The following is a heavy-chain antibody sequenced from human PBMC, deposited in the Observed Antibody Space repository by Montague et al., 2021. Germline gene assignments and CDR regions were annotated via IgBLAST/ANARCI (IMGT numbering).Heavy chain of an antibody. CDR3: ARGWSGLDF. CDR1: GDSMNTYK. D-gene: IGHD3-3*01. V-gene: IGHV4-59*01. CDR2: IYSSGNT. J-gene: IGHJ3*01. Sequence: SETLSLTCTVSGDSMNTYKWNWIRQPPGKGLEWIGDIYSSGNTNYNPSLKSRVTISVDTSRNQFSLEVSSVTAADTAMYYCARGWSGLDFWGHGTMVTISS.